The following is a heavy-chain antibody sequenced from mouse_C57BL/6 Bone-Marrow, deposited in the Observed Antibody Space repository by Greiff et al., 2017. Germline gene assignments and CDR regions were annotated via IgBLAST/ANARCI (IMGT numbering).Heavy chain of an antibody. CDR3: ARDGGLRLYYAMDY. CDR2: ISYDGSN. V-gene: IGHV3-6*01. J-gene: IGHJ4*01. D-gene: IGHD2-4*01. Sequence: EVQLMESGPGLVKPSQSLSLTCSVTGYSITSGYYWNWIRQFPGNKLEWMGYISYDGSNNYNPSLKNRISITRATSKNQFFLKLNSVTTEDTATYYCARDGGLRLYYAMDYWGQGTSVTVSS. CDR1: GYSITSGYY.